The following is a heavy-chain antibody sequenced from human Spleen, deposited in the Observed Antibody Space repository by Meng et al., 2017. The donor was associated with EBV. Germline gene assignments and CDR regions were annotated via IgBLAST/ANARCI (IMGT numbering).Heavy chain of an antibody. J-gene: IGHJ3*01. V-gene: IGHV1-24*01. CDR2: FDPEDGKK. CDR3: ATDNYNDAFDV. CDR1: GYALTALS. D-gene: IGHD4-11*01. Sequence: QVQMVQSGAEVKKPGASVKVSCKVSGYALTALSLHWVRQAPGKGLEWMGGFDPEDGKKIYAQKFQGRVTMTEDTSTDIAYMELSSLKSEDTAVYYCATDNYNDAFDVWGQGTMVTVSS.